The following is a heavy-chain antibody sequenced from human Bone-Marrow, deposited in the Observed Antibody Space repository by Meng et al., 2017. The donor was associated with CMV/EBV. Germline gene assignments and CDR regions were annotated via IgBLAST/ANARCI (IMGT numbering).Heavy chain of an antibody. D-gene: IGHD6-6*01. Sequence: SETLSLTCAVYGGSFSGYYWSWIRQPPGKGLEWIGEINHSGSTNYNPSLKSRVTISVDTSKNQFSLKLSSVTAADTAVYYCARVRYSTSSGDAFDIWGQGTMVTVSS. CDR2: INHSGST. CDR1: GGSFSGYY. V-gene: IGHV4-34*01. CDR3: ARVRYSTSSGDAFDI. J-gene: IGHJ3*02.